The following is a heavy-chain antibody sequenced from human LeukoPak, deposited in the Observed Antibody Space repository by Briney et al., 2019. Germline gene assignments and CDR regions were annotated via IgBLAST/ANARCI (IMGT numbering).Heavy chain of an antibody. D-gene: IGHD6-6*01. CDR2: IYYSGST. J-gene: IGHJ5*02. CDR1: GGSISSYH. V-gene: IGHV4-59*01. CDR3: ARGPPGAARRFTSVRWFDP. Sequence: SETLSLTCTVSGGSISSYHWSWIRQPPGKGLEWIGYIYYSGSTNYNPSLKSRVTISVDTSKNQFSLKLSSVTAADTAVYYCARGPPGAARRFTSVRWFDPWGQGTLVTVSS.